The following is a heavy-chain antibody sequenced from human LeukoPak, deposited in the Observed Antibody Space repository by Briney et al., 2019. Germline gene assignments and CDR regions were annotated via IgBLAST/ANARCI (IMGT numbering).Heavy chain of an antibody. CDR3: ARHGYGANSRDDAFDI. CDR1: GGSISTYY. J-gene: IGHJ3*02. V-gene: IGHV4-59*08. Sequence: PSETLSLTCTVSGGSISTYYWSWIRQPPGKGLEWIGYIYYSGSANYNPSLKSRVTISVDTSKNQFSLKVSSVTAADTAVYYCARHGYGANSRDDAFDIWGQGTLVTVSS. D-gene: IGHD4-23*01. CDR2: IYYSGSA.